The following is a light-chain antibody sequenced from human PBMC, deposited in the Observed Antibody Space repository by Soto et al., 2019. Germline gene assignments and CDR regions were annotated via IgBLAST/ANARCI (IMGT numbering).Light chain of an antibody. Sequence: DIQITRSPSCLCSWLVDRVSITCRASQTTNNYLNWYQLKPGEATKLLIYAASTLQTGVPSRFTGSGSGTDFTLTIISLQPEDYATYFCQQSYSMPYAFGPGTKVDI. CDR1: QTTNNY. J-gene: IGKJ2*01. CDR3: QQSYSMPYA. CDR2: AAS. V-gene: IGKV1-39*01.